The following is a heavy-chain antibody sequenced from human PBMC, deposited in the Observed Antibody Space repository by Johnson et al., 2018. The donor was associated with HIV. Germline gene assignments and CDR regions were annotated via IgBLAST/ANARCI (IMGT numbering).Heavy chain of an antibody. D-gene: IGHD3-10*01. CDR1: GFTVSSNY. CDR3: ARVPPFGTHPDGSFDI. CDR2: IYSGGST. V-gene: IGHV3-53*01. Sequence: EVQLVESGGGLIQPGGSLRLSCAASGFTVSSNYMSWVRQAPGKGLEWVSVIYSGGSTYYADSVKGRFTISRDNSKNTLYLQMNSLRAEDTAVYYCARVPPFGTHPDGSFDIWGQGTMVTVSS. J-gene: IGHJ3*02.